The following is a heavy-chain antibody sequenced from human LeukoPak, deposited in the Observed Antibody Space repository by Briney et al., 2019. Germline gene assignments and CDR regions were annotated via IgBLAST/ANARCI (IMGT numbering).Heavy chain of an antibody. J-gene: IGHJ5*02. CDR3: ARARDFWSGYYTGGSWFDP. CDR2: INRSGST. Sequence: SETLSLTCAVYGGSFSGYYWSWIRQPPGKRLEWIGEINRSGSTNYNPSLKSRVTISVDTSKNQFSLKLSSVTAADTAVYYCARARDFWSGYYTGGSWFDPWGQGTLVTVSS. CDR1: GGSFSGYY. V-gene: IGHV4-34*01. D-gene: IGHD3-3*01.